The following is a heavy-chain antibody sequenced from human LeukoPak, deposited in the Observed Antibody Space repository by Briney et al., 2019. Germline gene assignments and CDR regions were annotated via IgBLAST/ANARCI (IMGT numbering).Heavy chain of an antibody. CDR1: GFTLSNYS. V-gene: IGHV3-21*01. D-gene: IGHD4-17*01. Sequence: GGSLRLSCAASGFTLSNYSMNWVRQAPGKGLEWVAFISSSSSYIFYADSLKGRFTISRDNAKNSLYLQMNSLRADDTAVYYCARDLAYGDDGLWGQGTLVTVST. J-gene: IGHJ4*02. CDR2: ISSSSSYI. CDR3: ARDLAYGDDGL.